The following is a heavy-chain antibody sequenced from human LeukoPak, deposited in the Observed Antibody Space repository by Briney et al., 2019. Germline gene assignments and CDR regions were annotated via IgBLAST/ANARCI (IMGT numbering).Heavy chain of an antibody. CDR1: GGPFSGYY. CDR2: INHSGST. J-gene: IGHJ4*02. Sequence: SETLSLTCAVYGGPFSGYYWSWIRQPPGKGLEWIGEINHSGSTNYNPSLKSRVTISVDTSKNQFSLKLSSVTAADTAVYYCARGGQARYYYGSGRTERGYFDYWGQGTLVTVSS. V-gene: IGHV4-34*01. CDR3: ARGGQARYYYGSGRTERGYFDY. D-gene: IGHD3-10*01.